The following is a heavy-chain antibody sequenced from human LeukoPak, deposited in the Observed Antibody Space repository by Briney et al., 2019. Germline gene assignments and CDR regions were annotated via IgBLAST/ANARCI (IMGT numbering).Heavy chain of an antibody. CDR1: GGSFSGYY. D-gene: IGHD2-21*02. J-gene: IGHJ6*02. V-gene: IGHV4-34*01. CDR2: INHSGST. CDR3: ARVSEAYCGGDCYLPGMDV. Sequence: SSETLSLTCAVYGGSFSGYYWSWIRQPPGKGLEWIGEINHSGSTNYNPSLKSRVTISVDTSKNQFSLKLSSVTAADTAVYYCARVSEAYCGGDCYLPGMDVWGQGTTVTVS.